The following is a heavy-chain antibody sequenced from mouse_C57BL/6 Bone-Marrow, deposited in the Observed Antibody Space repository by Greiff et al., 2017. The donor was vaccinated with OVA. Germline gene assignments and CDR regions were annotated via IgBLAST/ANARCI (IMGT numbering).Heavy chain of an antibody. CDR3: ARIENDYGNHDWYFDV. J-gene: IGHJ1*03. V-gene: IGHV8-8*01. Sequence: QVTLKESGPGILQPSQTLSLTCSFSGFSLSTFGMGVGWIRQPSGKGLEWLAHIWWDDDKYYNPALKRRLTISKDTSKNQVFLKIANVDTADTATYYCARIENDYGNHDWYFDVWGTGTTVTVSS. D-gene: IGHD2-1*01. CDR1: GFSLSTFGMG. CDR2: IWWDDDK.